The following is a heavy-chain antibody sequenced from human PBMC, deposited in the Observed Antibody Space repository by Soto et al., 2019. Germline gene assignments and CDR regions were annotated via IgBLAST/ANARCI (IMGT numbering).Heavy chain of an antibody. CDR3: ARDNSGSYYASYYYYGMDV. CDR1: GDSVSSNSAA. D-gene: IGHD1-26*01. J-gene: IGHJ6*02. CDR2: TYYRSKWYN. Sequence: SQTLSLTCAISGDSVSSNSAAWNWIRQSPSRGLEWLGRTYYRSKWYNDYAVSVKSRITINPDTSKNQFSLQLNSVTPEDTAVYYCARDNSGSYYASYYYYGMDVWGQGTTVTV. V-gene: IGHV6-1*01.